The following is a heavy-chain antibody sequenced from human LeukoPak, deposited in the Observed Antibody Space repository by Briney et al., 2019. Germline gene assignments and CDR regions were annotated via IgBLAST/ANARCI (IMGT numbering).Heavy chain of an antibody. D-gene: IGHD2-2*02. CDR1: GDSISSYY. CDR3: ARDVVVPATISNSQYYFYYMDV. Sequence: PSETLSLTCTVSGDSISSYYWTWIRQPPGKGLEWIGSLSYSESTNYNPSLRSRVTISIDTSYNQISLKLSSVTAADTAVYYCARDVVVPATISNSQYYFYYMDVWGKGTTVTVSS. V-gene: IGHV4-59*01. J-gene: IGHJ6*03. CDR2: LSYSEST.